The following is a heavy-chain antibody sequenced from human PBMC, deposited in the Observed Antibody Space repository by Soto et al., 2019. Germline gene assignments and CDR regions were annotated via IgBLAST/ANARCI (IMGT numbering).Heavy chain of an antibody. J-gene: IGHJ6*02. V-gene: IGHV4-38-2*01. CDR1: GYSIRSGYF. CDR2: MYHSGIT. CDR3: ASSMYSTSAQLSYGMDV. D-gene: IGHD6-6*01. Sequence: SETLSLTCAVSGYSIRSGYFWGWIRQPPGKGLEWIGSMYHSGITYYNLSLKSRVTISVDTSKNQLSLKLSSATAADTAVYYCASSMYSTSAQLSYGMDVWGQGTTVTVSS.